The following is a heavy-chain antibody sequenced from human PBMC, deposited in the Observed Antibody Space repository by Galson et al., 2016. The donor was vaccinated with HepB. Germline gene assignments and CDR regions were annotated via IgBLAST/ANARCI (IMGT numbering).Heavy chain of an antibody. CDR2: ISGRNGDR. CDR1: GYTFSTYG. Sequence: SVKVSCKASGYTFSTYGFSWVRQAPGQGLEWMGWISGRNGDRNYAQKFQGRVTMTTGTSTSTAYMELTSLRSDDTAVYYCAREGFLGLWGQGTLVTDSS. V-gene: IGHV1-18*01. D-gene: IGHD3/OR15-3a*01. CDR3: AREGFLGL. J-gene: IGHJ4*02.